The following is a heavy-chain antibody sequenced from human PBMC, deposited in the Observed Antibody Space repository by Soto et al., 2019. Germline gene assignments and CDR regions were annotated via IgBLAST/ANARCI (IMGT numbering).Heavy chain of an antibody. CDR2: IIPIFGTA. CDR1: GGTFSSYA. Sequence: GASVKVSCKASGGTFSSYAISWVRQAPGQGLEWMGGIIPIFGTANYAQKFQGRVTITADESTSTAYMELSSLRSEDTAVYYCARDLDIAVAGSLPFDAFDIRGQGTMVTVSS. CDR3: ARDLDIAVAGSLPFDAFDI. D-gene: IGHD6-19*01. V-gene: IGHV1-69*13. J-gene: IGHJ3*02.